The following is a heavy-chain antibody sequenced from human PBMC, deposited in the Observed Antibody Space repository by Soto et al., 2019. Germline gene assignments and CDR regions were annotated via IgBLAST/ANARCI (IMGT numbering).Heavy chain of an antibody. CDR1: GGSVSSQY. D-gene: IGHD3-22*01. V-gene: IGHV4-4*07. J-gene: IGHJ4*02. Sequence: QVEMEESGPGLLKPSETLSLTCTVSGGSVSSQYWSWIRQPAGKGLEWIGRIYNGGIPLIHPSLESRVALSRDTSKNQFSLTLSSVTAADTATYYCASQDYDKSVYYFDYWGRGTLVTVSS. CDR3: ASQDYDKSVYYFDY. CDR2: IYNGGIP.